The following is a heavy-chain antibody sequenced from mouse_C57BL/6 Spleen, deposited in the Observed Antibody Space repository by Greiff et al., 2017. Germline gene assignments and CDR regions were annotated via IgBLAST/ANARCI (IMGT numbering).Heavy chain of an antibody. J-gene: IGHJ3*01. CDR2: IVPSDSYT. CDR1: GYTFTSYW. CDR3: ARYSSDDGSSPWFAY. D-gene: IGHD1-1*01. Sequence: VQLQQPGAELVMPGASVKLSCKASGYTFTSYWMHWVKQRPGQGLEWIGEIVPSDSYTNYNQKFKGKSTLTVDKSSSTAYMQLSSLTSEDSAVYYCARYSSDDGSSPWFAYWGQGTLVTVSA. V-gene: IGHV1-69*01.